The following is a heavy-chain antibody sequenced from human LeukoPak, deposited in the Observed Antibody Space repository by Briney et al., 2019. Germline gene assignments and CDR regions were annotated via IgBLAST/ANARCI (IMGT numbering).Heavy chain of an antibody. CDR1: GFTFRSYG. CDR3: AKVDSSSWGIPDY. Sequence: PGGSLRLPCAASGFTFRSYGTHWVRQAPGKGLEWVAFIRSDGSTKYYADAVKGRFTISRDNSKNTLYLQMNSLSDEDTALYYCAKVDSSSWGIPDYWGQGTLVTVSS. V-gene: IGHV3-30*02. J-gene: IGHJ4*02. D-gene: IGHD6-13*01. CDR2: IRSDGSTK.